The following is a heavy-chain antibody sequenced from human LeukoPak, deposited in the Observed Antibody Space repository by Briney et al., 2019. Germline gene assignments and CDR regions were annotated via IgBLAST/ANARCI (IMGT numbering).Heavy chain of an antibody. CDR2: IYESGSA. CDR1: GGSISSSFNY. J-gene: IGHJ5*02. V-gene: IGHV4-39*01. D-gene: IGHD3-16*01. CDR3: ARHYGP. Sequence: SETLSLTCTVSGGSISSSFNYWAWIRQPPGKGLEWIGSIYESGSAYYNPSLRSRITMSVDTSENQFSLKLTSVTAADTAVYYCARHYGPWGQGTLVTVSS.